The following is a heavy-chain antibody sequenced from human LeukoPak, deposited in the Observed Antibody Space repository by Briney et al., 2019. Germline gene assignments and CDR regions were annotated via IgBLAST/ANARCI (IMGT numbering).Heavy chain of an antibody. CDR3: ARPLRGAAAGPVFDY. Sequence: SETLSLTCTVSGGSISSSSYYWGWIRQPPGKGLEWIGSIYYSGSTYYNPSLKSRVTISVDTSKNQFSLKLSSVTAADTAVYYCARPLRGAAAGPVFDYWGQGTLVTVSS. D-gene: IGHD6-13*01. CDR2: IYYSGST. V-gene: IGHV4-39*01. CDR1: GGSISSSSYY. J-gene: IGHJ4*02.